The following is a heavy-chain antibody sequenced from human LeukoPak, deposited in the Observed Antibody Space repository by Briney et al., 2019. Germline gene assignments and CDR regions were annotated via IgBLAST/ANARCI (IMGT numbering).Heavy chain of an antibody. Sequence: ASVKVSCKASGGTFSSYAISWVRQAPGQGLEWMGGIIPIFGTANYAQKFQGRVTITADESTSTAYMELCSLRSEDTAVYYCARDRGYCSSTSCPPTEAVGYYYMDVWGKGTTVTVS. V-gene: IGHV1-69*01. J-gene: IGHJ6*03. CDR3: ARDRGYCSSTSCPPTEAVGYYYMDV. CDR2: IIPIFGTA. D-gene: IGHD2-2*01. CDR1: GGTFSSYA.